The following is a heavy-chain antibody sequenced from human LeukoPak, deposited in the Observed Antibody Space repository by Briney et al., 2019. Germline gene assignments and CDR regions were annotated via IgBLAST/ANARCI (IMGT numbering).Heavy chain of an antibody. CDR3: ARGVTAAASS. Sequence: SETLSLTCTVSGGSIDSYYWSWIRQPPGKGLEWIGYIYYTGSTEYHPSLKSRVTISLDTSKNQFSLKLTSVTAADTAVYYCARGVTAAASSWGQGTLVTVSS. CDR2: IYYTGST. J-gene: IGHJ5*02. V-gene: IGHV4-59*01. D-gene: IGHD6-13*01. CDR1: GGSIDSYY.